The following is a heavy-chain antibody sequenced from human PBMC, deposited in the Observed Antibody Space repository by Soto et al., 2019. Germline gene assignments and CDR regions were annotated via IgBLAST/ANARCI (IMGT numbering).Heavy chain of an antibody. CDR1: GFTFSSYG. J-gene: IGHJ4*02. CDR2: IWYDGSNK. CDR3: ARDNPSIHRGYSGYDYRDHIAVANFDY. V-gene: IGHV3-33*01. Sequence: GGSLRLSCAASGFTFSSYGMHWVRQAPGKGLEWVAVIWYDGSNKYYADSVKGRFTISRDNSKNTLYLQMNSLRAEDTAVYYCARDNPSIHRGYSGYDYRDHIAVANFDYWGQGTLVTVSS. D-gene: IGHD5-12*01.